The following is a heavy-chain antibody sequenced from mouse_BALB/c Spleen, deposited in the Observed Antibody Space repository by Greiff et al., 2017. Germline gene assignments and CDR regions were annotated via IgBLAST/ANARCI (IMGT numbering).Heavy chain of an antibody. J-gene: IGHJ3*01. D-gene: IGHD1-1*01. V-gene: IGHV5-12-2*01. Sequence: EVKLMESGGGLVQPGGSLKLSCAASGFTFRSYTMSWVRQTPEKRLEWVAYISNGGGSTYYPDTVKGRFTISRDNAKNTLYRQMSSLKSEDTAMYYCARQTTGAWFAYWGQGTLVTVSA. CDR1: GFTFRSYT. CDR2: ISNGGGST. CDR3: ARQTTGAWFAY.